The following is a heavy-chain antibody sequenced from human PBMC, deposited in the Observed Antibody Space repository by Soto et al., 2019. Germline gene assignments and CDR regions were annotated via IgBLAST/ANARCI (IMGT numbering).Heavy chain of an antibody. D-gene: IGHD6-19*01. CDR3: ARVFWSAPTQWLVPGYFDY. Sequence: GGSLRLSCAASGFSFSTHAMSWVRQAPGKGLEWISGIAYNGENTYYADSVKGRFTISRDNSKSTLFLQMNSLRSDDTAVYYCARVFWSAPTQWLVPGYFDYWGQGTLVTVSS. CDR1: GFSFSTHA. CDR2: IAYNGENT. J-gene: IGHJ4*02. V-gene: IGHV3-23*01.